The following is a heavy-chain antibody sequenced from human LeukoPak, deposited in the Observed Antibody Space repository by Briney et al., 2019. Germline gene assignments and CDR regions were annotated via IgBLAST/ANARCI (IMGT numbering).Heavy chain of an antibody. V-gene: IGHV3-23*01. CDR2: ISGSGGST. CDR1: GFTFSSYA. D-gene: IGHD1-1*01. J-gene: IGHJ3*02. Sequence: PGGSLRLSCAASGFTFSSYAMSWVRQTPGKGLGCVSAISGSGGSTNYAASVKGRFTISRDNSKNTLYLQMNSLRAEDTAVYYCARGRYNWNDGGAFDIWGQGTMVTVSS. CDR3: ARGRYNWNDGGAFDI.